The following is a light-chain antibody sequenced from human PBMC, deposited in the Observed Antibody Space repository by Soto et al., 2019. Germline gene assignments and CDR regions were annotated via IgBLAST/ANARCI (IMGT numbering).Light chain of an antibody. CDR1: QSVSSSY. CDR3: QQYGSSPYT. CDR2: GAS. V-gene: IGKV3-20*01. Sequence: EIVLTQSPGTLSLSPGERATLSCRASQSVSSSYLAWYQQKPGQAPRLLIYGASSRATGIPDRVSGRGSGTDVPLTISRLEPEDVAVYYCQQYGSSPYTFGQGTKLEIK. J-gene: IGKJ2*01.